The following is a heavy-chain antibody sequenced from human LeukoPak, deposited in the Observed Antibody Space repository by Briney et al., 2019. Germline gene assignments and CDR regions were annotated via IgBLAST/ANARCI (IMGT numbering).Heavy chain of an antibody. Sequence: GGSLRLSCAASGFSLTSYTVNWVRQAPGKGLESVSSISSSANFLFYAESVKGRFTISRDNAKNSLYLQMNSLRDEDTAVYFCAREPDITLLRGVSLKFDSWGQGALVTVSS. CDR3: AREPDITLLRGVSLKFDS. J-gene: IGHJ4*02. D-gene: IGHD3-10*01. CDR1: GFSLTSYT. CDR2: ISSSANFL. V-gene: IGHV3-21*01.